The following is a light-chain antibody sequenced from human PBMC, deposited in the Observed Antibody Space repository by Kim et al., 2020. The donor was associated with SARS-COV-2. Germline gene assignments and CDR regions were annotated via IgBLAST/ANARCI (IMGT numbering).Light chain of an antibody. CDR2: DIS. CDR3: LLYYSGARV. CDR1: TGAVTSGHY. V-gene: IGLV7-46*01. Sequence: QAVVTQEPSLTVSPGGTVTLTCGSSTGAVTSGHYPYWFQQKPGQAPRTLIYDISNLHSWTPARFSGSLLGGKAALTLSGAQTEDEADYYCLLYYSGARVFGGGTQLTVL. J-gene: IGLJ3*02.